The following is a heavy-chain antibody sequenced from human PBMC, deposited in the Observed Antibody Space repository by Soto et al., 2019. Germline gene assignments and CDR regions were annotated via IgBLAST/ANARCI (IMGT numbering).Heavy chain of an antibody. J-gene: IGHJ6*03. D-gene: IGHD3-10*01. CDR3: ARMVRGSNIDYYHYMDV. CDR1: GYTFTNHG. Sequence: QVQLVQSGAEVKKPRASVQASCKASGYTFTNHGISWVRQAPGQGLEWLGWISANNGDTNYAQKFQGRVTVTTDTSTSTGYMELRSLRSEDTAVYYCARMVRGSNIDYYHYMDVWGKGTTVTVSS. CDR2: ISANNGDT. V-gene: IGHV1-18*01.